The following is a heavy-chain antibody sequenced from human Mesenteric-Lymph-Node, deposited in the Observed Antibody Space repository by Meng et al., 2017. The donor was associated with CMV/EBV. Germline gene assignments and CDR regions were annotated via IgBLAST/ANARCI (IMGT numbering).Heavy chain of an antibody. CDR3: ARSTSTAMVPYYYYYYGMDV. CDR2: MNPNSGNT. Sequence: GESLKISCKASGYTFTSYDINWVRQATGQGLEWMGWMNPNSGNTGYAQKFQGRVTMTRNTSISTAYMELSSLRSEDTAVYYCARSTSTAMVPYYYYYYGMDVWGQGTTVTVSS. D-gene: IGHD5-18*01. J-gene: IGHJ6*02. V-gene: IGHV1-8*01. CDR1: GYTFTSYD.